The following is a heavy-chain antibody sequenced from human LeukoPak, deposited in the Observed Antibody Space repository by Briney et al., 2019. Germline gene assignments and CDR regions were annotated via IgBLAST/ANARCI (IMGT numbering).Heavy chain of an antibody. V-gene: IGHV4-39*07. D-gene: IGHD3-3*01. CDR2: IYYSGST. J-gene: IGHJ4*02. CDR3: ARDLTYDFWGGPTTFDY. CDR1: GGSISSSSYY. Sequence: SETLSLTCTVSGGSISSSSYYWGWIRQPPGKGLEWIGSIYYSGSTYYNPSLKSRVTISVDTSKNQFSLKLSSVTAADTAVYYCARDLTYDFWGGPTTFDYWGQGTLVTVSS.